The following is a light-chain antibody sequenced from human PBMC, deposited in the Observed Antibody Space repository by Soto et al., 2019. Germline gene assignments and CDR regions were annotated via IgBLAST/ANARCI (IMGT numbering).Light chain of an antibody. J-gene: IGLJ3*02. V-gene: IGLV2-14*01. CDR3: SSYTSSSTRV. Sequence: QSALTQPASVSGSPGQSITISCTGTSSDVGGYNYVSWYQQHPGKAPKLMIYEVSHRPSWVSNRFSGAKSGNTASLTISGLQAEDEADYYCSSYTSSSTRVFGGGTKLTVL. CDR1: SSDVGGYNY. CDR2: EVS.